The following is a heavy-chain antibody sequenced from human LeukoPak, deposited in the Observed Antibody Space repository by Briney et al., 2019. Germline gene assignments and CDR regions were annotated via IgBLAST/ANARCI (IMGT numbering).Heavy chain of an antibody. J-gene: IGHJ4*02. D-gene: IGHD3-22*01. Sequence: GGSLRLSCAASGFTFSNYGMSWVRQAPGKGLEWVSAISGTGRSTYYADYVKGRFTISRDSYRNTLYLQMNSLRAEDTAVYYCATDLPPDYYDSSGYYLTYWGQGTLVTVSS. CDR2: ISGTGRST. V-gene: IGHV3-23*01. CDR3: ATDLPPDYYDSSGYYLTY. CDR1: GFTFSNYG.